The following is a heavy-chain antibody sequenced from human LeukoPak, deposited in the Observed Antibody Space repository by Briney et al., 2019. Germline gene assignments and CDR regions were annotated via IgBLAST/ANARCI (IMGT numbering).Heavy chain of an antibody. CDR2: MKQDGSEK. D-gene: IGHD3-3*01. J-gene: IGHJ3*02. V-gene: IGHV3-7*04. CDR1: GLTFSYYW. Sequence: AGGSLRLSCAASGLTFSYYWMSWVRQAPGKGLEWVANMKQDGSEKYSVASVKGRFTISRDNAKNSLYLQMDSLRAEDTAVYYCARGATLGEYYDFWSGQDPFDIWGQGTMVTVSS. CDR3: ARGATLGEYYDFWSGQDPFDI.